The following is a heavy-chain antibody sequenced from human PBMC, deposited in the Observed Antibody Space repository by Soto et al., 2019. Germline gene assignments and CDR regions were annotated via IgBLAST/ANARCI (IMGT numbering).Heavy chain of an antibody. CDR3: ARAVTTHYYYYYMDV. J-gene: IGHJ6*03. CDR2: ISAYNGNT. Sequence: GSRKGFFEGSGFPLSRLGYRWVGPAPGQGLEWMGWISAYNGNTNYAQKLQRRVTMTTDTSTSTAYMELRSLRSDDTAVYYCARAVTTHYYYYYMDVWGKGTTVTVSS. CDR1: GFPLSRLG. V-gene: IGHV1-18*01. D-gene: IGHD4-17*01.